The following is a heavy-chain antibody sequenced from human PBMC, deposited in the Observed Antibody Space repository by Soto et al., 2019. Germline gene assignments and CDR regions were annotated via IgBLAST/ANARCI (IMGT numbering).Heavy chain of an antibody. CDR3: ARWGCSGSNCNLNQRSYDL. V-gene: IGHV3-33*03. D-gene: IGHD2-15*01. J-gene: IGHJ4*02. CDR1: GFIFNEYG. CDR2: IWYDGSNK. Sequence: QVQLVESGGGVVQPGRSLRLSCAASGFIFNEYGMHWVRQAPGKGLEWVAVIWYDGSNKYYADSVKGRFTISRDNSKKTMTLQMNSLRAEDTAVYYCARWGCSGSNCNLNQRSYDLWGQGTLVTVSS.